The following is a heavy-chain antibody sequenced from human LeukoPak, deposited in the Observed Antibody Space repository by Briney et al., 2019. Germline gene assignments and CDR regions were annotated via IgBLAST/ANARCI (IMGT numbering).Heavy chain of an antibody. CDR1: GITLSNYG. V-gene: IGHV3-23*01. J-gene: IGHJ4*02. Sequence: GGSLRRSCAGSGITLSNYGMSWGGQAPGKGLEVVAGISGSGGRTNYADSVKGRFTSSRDNPKNTLYLQMNSLRAEDPPLYFCPQRGVVLRVILLGFHKEAYYFDSWGQGALVTVSS. CDR3: PQRGVVLRVILLGFHKEAYYFDS. CDR2: ISGSGGRT. D-gene: IGHD3-16*01.